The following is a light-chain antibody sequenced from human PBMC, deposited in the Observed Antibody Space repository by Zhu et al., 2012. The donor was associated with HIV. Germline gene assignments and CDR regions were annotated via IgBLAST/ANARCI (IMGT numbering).Light chain of an antibody. J-gene: IGKJ2*01. Sequence: EIVMTQSPATLSVSPGERATLSCRASQSVSTNLAWYQQKPGQAPRLLIYGASIRATGIPARFSGSGSGTEFTLTITILQSEDFAVYYCQQYNTWPPMYTFGQGTKLEIK. CDR2: GAS. CDR1: QSVSTN. CDR3: QQYNTWPPMYT. V-gene: IGKV3D-15*03.